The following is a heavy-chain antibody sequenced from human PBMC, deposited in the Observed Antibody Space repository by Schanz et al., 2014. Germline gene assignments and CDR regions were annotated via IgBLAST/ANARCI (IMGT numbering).Heavy chain of an antibody. D-gene: IGHD4-17*01. J-gene: IGHJ3*02. CDR3: ARKMKLGVYGGKGHDSLDI. CDR1: GFTFSSYA. Sequence: EVQLVQSGGGLVQPGGSLRLSCAASGFTFSSYAMSWVRQAPGKGLEWVSAISGSGGSTYYADSVKGRFTISSDNSKSTLFLQMNTLRAEDTAVYYCARKMKLGVYGGKGHDSLDIWGQGTMVTDSS. CDR2: ISGSGGST. V-gene: IGHV3-23*04.